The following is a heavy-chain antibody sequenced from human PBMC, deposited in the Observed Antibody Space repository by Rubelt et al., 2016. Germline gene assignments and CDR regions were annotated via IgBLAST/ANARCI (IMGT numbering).Heavy chain of an antibody. Sequence: QVQLQESGPGLVKPSETLSLTCTVSGASIRGFYCNWIRQPPGKGLEWIGEINPSGNSNYNSSLKSRVTISGDTAKSQFSLKLTFVAASDTAAYYCARGSDRCKAGVDWGQRTLVTVSS. D-gene: IGHD2-15*01. J-gene: IGHJ4*02. CDR2: INPSGNS. CDR1: GASIRGFY. CDR3: ARGSDRCKAGVD. V-gene: IGHV4-34*01.